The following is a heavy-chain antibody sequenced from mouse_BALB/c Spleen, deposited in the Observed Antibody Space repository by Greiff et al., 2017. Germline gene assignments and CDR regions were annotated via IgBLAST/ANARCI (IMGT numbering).Heavy chain of an antibody. CDR2: IWAGGST. V-gene: IGHV2-9*02. CDR1: GFSLTSYG. J-gene: IGHJ1*01. Sequence: VQLVESGPGLVAPSQSLSITCTVSGFSLTSYGVHWVRQPPGKGLEWLGEIWAGGSTNYNSALMSRLSISKDNSKSQVFLKMNSLQTDDTAMYYCARDYYYGFDVWGAGTTVTVSS. CDR3: ARDYYYGFDV. D-gene: IGHD1-1*01.